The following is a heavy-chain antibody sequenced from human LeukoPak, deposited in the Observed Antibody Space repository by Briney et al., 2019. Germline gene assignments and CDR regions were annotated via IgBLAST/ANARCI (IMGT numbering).Heavy chain of an antibody. CDR2: IIPILGIA. Sequence: ASVKVSCKASGGTFSSYAISWVRQAPGQGLEWMGRIIPILGIANYAQKFQGRVTITADKSTGTAYMELSSLRSEDTAVYYCARDTLADRNDYAFDIWGQGTMVTVSS. CDR3: ARDTLADRNDYAFDI. J-gene: IGHJ3*02. V-gene: IGHV1-69*04. CDR1: GGTFSSYA. D-gene: IGHD1-1*01.